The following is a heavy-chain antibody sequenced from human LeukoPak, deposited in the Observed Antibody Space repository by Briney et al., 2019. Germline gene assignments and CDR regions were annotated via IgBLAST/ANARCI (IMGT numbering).Heavy chain of an antibody. V-gene: IGHV4-59*01. D-gene: IGHD6-13*01. CDR1: GGSISSYY. CDR3: ARYSSRWGFDY. J-gene: IGHJ4*02. Sequence: SETLSLTRTVSGGSISSYYWSWIRQPPGKGLEWIGYIYYSGSTNYNPSLKSRVTISVDTSKNQFSLKLSSVTAADTAVYYCARYSSRWGFDYWGQGTLVTVSS. CDR2: IYYSGST.